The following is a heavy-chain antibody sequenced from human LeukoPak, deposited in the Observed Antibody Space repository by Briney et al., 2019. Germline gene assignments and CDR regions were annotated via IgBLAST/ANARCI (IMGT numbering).Heavy chain of an antibody. CDR2: ISSSSSYI. V-gene: IGHV3-21*01. J-gene: IGHJ4*02. D-gene: IGHD5-12*01. CDR1: GFTFSSYS. CDR3: ARGYSGYDFLGY. Sequence: PGGSLRLSCAASGFTFSSYSMTWVRQAPGKGLEWVSSISSSSSYIYYADSVKGRFTISRDNAKNSLYLQMNSLRAEDTAVYYCARGYSGYDFLGYWGQGTLVTVSS.